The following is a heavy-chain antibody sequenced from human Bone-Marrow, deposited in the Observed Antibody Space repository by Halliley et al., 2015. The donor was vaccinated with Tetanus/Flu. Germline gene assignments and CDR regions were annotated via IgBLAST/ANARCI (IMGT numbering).Heavy chain of an antibody. CDR3: ARGRAFQRVPGIFDS. CDR2: IGTSGGTR. Sequence: SYIGTSGGTRYYADSVKGRFTISRDNAKDSLSLQMTSLRADDTAFYYCARGRAFQRVPGIFDSWGQGTLVTVSS. J-gene: IGHJ4*02. V-gene: IGHV3-48*03. D-gene: IGHD6-13*01.